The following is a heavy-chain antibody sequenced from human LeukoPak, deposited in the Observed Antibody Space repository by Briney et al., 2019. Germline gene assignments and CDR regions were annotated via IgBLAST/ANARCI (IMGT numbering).Heavy chain of an antibody. V-gene: IGHV1-8*01. Sequence: ASVKVSCKASGYTFTSYDISWVRQATGQGLEWMGWMNPNSGNTGYAQKFQGRVSMTRNTSISTAYMELSSLRSDDTAVYYCARGPRYCSGASCYSFDYWGQGTLVTVSS. CDR3: ARGPRYCSGASCYSFDY. CDR1: GYTFTSYD. J-gene: IGHJ4*02. CDR2: MNPNSGNT. D-gene: IGHD2-15*01.